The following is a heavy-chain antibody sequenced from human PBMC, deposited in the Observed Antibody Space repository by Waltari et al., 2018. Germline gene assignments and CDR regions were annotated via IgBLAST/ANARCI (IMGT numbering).Heavy chain of an antibody. CDR3: TRGLGYSSFFPRYFDY. V-gene: IGHV4-34*01. J-gene: IGHJ4*02. Sequence: QVQLQQWGAGLLKPSETLSLTCAVYGGSFSGYYWSWIRQPPGKGLEWIGEINHSGSTNYNPSLKSRVTISVDTSKNQFSLKLSSVTAADTAVYYCTRGLGYSSFFPRYFDYWGQGTLVTVSS. CDR2: INHSGST. D-gene: IGHD6-13*01. CDR1: GGSFSGYY.